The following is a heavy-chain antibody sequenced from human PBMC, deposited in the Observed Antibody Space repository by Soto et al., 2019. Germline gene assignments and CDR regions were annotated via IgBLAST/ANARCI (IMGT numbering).Heavy chain of an antibody. CDR2: IYYSGST. V-gene: IGHV4-31*03. CDR1: GGSISSGGYY. J-gene: IGHJ4*02. CDR3: ARAGGYSYGYVDY. D-gene: IGHD5-18*01. Sequence: QVQLQESGPGLVKPSQTLSLTCTVSGGSISSGGYYWSWIRQHPGKGLEWIGYIYYSGSTYYNPSLKCRVTISVDTSKNQFSLKLSSVTAADTAVYYCARAGGYSYGYVDYWGQGTLVTVSS.